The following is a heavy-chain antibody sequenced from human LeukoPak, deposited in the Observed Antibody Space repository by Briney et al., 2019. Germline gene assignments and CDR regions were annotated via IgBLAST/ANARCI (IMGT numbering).Heavy chain of an antibody. Sequence: PSETLSLTCTVSGGSISSYYWSWIRQPPGKGLEWIGYISYSGSTNYNPSLKSRVTISIDTSKNQFSLRLTSVTAADTAVYYCARGLGAYGGNSFDSWGQGTLVTVSS. D-gene: IGHD4-23*01. CDR1: GGSISSYY. V-gene: IGHV4-59*12. J-gene: IGHJ4*02. CDR3: ARGLGAYGGNSFDS. CDR2: ISYSGST.